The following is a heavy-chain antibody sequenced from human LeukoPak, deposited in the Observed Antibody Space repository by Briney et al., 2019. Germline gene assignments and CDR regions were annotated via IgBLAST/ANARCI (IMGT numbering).Heavy chain of an antibody. CDR2: IKSKTDGGTT. V-gene: IGHV3-15*01. J-gene: IGHJ4*02. CDR3: TTDQVGSSWPYYFDY. D-gene: IGHD6-13*01. Sequence: GGSLRLSCAASGFTFSIAWMSWVRQAPGKGLERVGRIKSKTDGGTTDYAAPVKGRFTISRDDSKNTLYLQMNSLKTEDTAVYYCTTDQVGSSWPYYFDYWGQGTLVTVSS. CDR1: GFTFSIAW.